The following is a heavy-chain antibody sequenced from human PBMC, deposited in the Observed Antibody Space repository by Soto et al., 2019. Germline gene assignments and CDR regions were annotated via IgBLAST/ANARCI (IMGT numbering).Heavy chain of an antibody. V-gene: IGHV3-7*04. CDR2: IKDEGSEE. J-gene: IGHJ6*02. CDR3: ARDKGGRSGMDV. CDR1: GLRVSNHW. D-gene: IGHD3-16*01. Sequence: VESGGGLVQPGGSLRLSCAASGLRVSNHWMSWVRQAPGKGLEWLAYIKDEGSEECYADSVKGRFTLSRDNAKNSVYVEMGSLRDEDAAVYYCARDKGGRSGMDVWGQGTTVTVSS.